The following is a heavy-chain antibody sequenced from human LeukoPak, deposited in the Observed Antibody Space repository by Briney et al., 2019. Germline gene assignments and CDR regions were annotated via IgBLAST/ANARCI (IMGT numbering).Heavy chain of an antibody. Sequence: ASVKVSCKASGYTFTSYGISWVRQAPGQGLEWMGWISAYNGNTNYAQKLQGRVTMTTDTSTSTAYMELRSLRSDDTAVYYCARPVYSSPQSELDVWGKGTTVTVSS. V-gene: IGHV1-18*01. CDR1: GYTFTSYG. D-gene: IGHD6-13*01. CDR3: ARPVYSSPQSELDV. J-gene: IGHJ6*04. CDR2: ISAYNGNT.